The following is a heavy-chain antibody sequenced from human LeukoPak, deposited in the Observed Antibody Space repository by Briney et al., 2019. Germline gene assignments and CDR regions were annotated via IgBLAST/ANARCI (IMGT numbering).Heavy chain of an antibody. D-gene: IGHD2-2*02. CDR3: AKRQGPDSPLNDCSSSTSCYTVYYYMDV. Sequence: GGSLRLSCAASGFTFSSYGMHWVRQAPGKGLEWVAFIRYDGSNKYYADSVKGRFTISRDNSKNTLYLQMNSLRAEDTAVYYCAKRQGPDSPLNDCSSSTSCYTVYYYMDVWGKGTTVTVSS. V-gene: IGHV3-30*02. J-gene: IGHJ6*03. CDR2: IRYDGSNK. CDR1: GFTFSSYG.